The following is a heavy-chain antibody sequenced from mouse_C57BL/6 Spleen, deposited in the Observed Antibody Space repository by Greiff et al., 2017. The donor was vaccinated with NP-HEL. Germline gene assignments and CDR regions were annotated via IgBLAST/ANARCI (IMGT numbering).Heavy chain of an antibody. Sequence: EVQLQESGPGLVKPSQSLSLTCSVTGYSITSGYYWNWIRQFPGNKLEWMGYISYDGSNNYNPSLKNRISITRDTSKNQFFLKLNSVTTEDTATYYCARDLLGVYDYAFDYWGQGTTLTVSS. J-gene: IGHJ2*01. CDR3: ARDLLGVYDYAFDY. V-gene: IGHV3-6*01. CDR1: GYSITSGYY. D-gene: IGHD2-4*01. CDR2: ISYDGSN.